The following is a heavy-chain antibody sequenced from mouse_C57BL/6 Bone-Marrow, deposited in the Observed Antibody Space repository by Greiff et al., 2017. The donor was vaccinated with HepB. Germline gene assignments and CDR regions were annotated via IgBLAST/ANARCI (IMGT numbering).Heavy chain of an antibody. V-gene: IGHV5-17*01. CDR2: ISSGSSTI. J-gene: IGHJ2*01. D-gene: IGHD1-1*01. CDR3: ARPSYYYGSSYVAY. Sequence: EVMLVESGGGLVKPGGSLKLSCAASGFTFSDYGMHWVRQAPEKGLEWVAYISSGSSTIYYADTVKGRFTISRDNAKNTLFLQMTSLRSEDTAMYYCARPSYYYGSSYVAYWGQGTTLTVSS. CDR1: GFTFSDYG.